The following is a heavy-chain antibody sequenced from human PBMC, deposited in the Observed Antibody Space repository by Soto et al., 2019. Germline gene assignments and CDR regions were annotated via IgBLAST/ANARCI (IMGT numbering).Heavy chain of an antibody. CDR1: CGSFSGYY. V-gene: IGHV4-34*01. Sequence: PSETLSLTCAVYCGSFSGYYWSWIRQPPGKGLEWIGEINHSGSTNYNPSLKSRVTISVDTSKNQFSLKLSSVTAADTAVYYCARGGCSGGSCYPYYFDYWGQGTLVTVSS. CDR3: ARGGCSGGSCYPYYFDY. CDR2: INHSGST. J-gene: IGHJ4*02. D-gene: IGHD2-15*01.